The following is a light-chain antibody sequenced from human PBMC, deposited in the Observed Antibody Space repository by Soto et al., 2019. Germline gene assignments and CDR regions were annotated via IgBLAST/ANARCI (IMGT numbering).Light chain of an antibody. CDR1: QSVGSN. V-gene: IGKV3-15*01. CDR2: GAS. Sequence: EIVMTQSPATLSVSPGERATLSCRASQSVGSNLAWYQQKPGQAPRLLIYGASTRATGLPARFSGTGSGTEFTLTINSLQAEDSAVYYCQQYKNWPWTFGLGTKVDIK. J-gene: IGKJ1*01. CDR3: QQYKNWPWT.